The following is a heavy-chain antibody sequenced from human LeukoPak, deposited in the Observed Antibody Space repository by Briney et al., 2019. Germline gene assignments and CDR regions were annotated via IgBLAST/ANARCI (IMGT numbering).Heavy chain of an antibody. J-gene: IGHJ2*01. CDR1: GGSISSYY. CDR3: ARQGSPPKGYWYFDL. D-gene: IGHD2-15*01. Sequence: PSETLSLTCTVSGGSISSYYWSWIRQPRGKGLEWIGYIYYSGSTNYNPSLKSRVTISVDTSKNQFSLKLSSVTAADTAVYYCARQGSPPKGYWYFDLWGRGTLVTVSS. CDR2: IYYSGST. V-gene: IGHV4-59*08.